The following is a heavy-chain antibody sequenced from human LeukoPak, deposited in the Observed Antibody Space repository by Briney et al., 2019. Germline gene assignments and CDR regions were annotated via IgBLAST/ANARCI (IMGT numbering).Heavy chain of an antibody. Sequence: SETLSLTCTVSGASISSDYWNWIRQPPGKGLEWIGYIYYSGSTNYNPSLKSRVTISVDTSKNRFSLKLSSVTAADTAVYYCAVMYSSSWYWFDPWGQGTLVTVSS. D-gene: IGHD6-13*01. V-gene: IGHV4-59*08. CDR2: IYYSGST. J-gene: IGHJ5*02. CDR1: GASISSDY. CDR3: AVMYSSSWYWFDP.